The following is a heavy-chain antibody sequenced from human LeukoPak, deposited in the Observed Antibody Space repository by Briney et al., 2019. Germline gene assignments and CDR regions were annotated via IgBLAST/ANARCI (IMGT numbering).Heavy chain of an antibody. J-gene: IGHJ4*02. CDR2: ISGSGGST. CDR3: AKDRSPPPAVAGRFDY. CDR1: GFTFSSYA. V-gene: IGHV3-23*01. D-gene: IGHD6-19*01. Sequence: GGSLRLSCAASGFTFSSYAMSWVRQAPGKGLEWVSAISGSGGSTYYADSVKGRFTISRDNSKNTLYLRMNSLRAEDTAVYYCAKDRSPPPAVAGRFDYWGQGTLVTVSS.